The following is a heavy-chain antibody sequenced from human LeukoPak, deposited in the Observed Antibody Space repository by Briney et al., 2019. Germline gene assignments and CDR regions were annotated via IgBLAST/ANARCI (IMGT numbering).Heavy chain of an antibody. Sequence: GGSLRLSCAASGFSFSSYAMHWVRQAPGKGLEYVSGITSRGTDTSYANSVKGRFTISRDNSKNMLYLQTGSLRAEDMAVYYCARDSMTTVTTYTFGDYWGQGTLVAVSS. V-gene: IGHV3-64*01. CDR1: GFSFSSYA. CDR3: ARDSMTTVTTYTFGDY. J-gene: IGHJ4*02. CDR2: ITSRGTDT. D-gene: IGHD4-17*01.